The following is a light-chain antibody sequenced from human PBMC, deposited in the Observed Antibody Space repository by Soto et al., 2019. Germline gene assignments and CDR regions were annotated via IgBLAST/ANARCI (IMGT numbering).Light chain of an antibody. CDR3: SSYTSSSTPLV. V-gene: IGLV2-14*01. CDR2: DVS. J-gene: IGLJ1*01. Sequence: QAVVTQPASVSGSPGQSITISCTGTSSDVGGYNYVSWYQQHPGKAPKLMIYDVSNRPSGVSNRFSGSKSGNTASLTISGLQAEGEADYYCSSYTSSSTPLVFGTGTKLTVL. CDR1: SSDVGGYNY.